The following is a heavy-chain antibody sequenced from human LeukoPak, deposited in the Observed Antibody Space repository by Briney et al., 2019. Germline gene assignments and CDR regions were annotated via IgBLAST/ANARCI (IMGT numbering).Heavy chain of an antibody. V-gene: IGHV1-46*01. J-gene: IGHJ6*02. Sequence: ASVKVSCKASGYTFTSYYMHWLRQAPGQGLEWMGIINPSGGSTSYAQKFQGRVTMTRDTSTSTVYMELSSLRSEDTAVYYCARGTVTTKIYYYYGMDVWGQGTTVTVSS. D-gene: IGHD4-17*01. CDR2: INPSGGST. CDR1: GYTFTSYY. CDR3: ARGTVTTKIYYYYGMDV.